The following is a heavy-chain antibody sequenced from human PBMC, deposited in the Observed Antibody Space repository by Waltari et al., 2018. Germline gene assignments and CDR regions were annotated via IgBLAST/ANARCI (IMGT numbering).Heavy chain of an antibody. Sequence: EEQLVESGGGLVQHGGSLRLSCVASVFTFRSNWLAWVRQAPGKELEWVAKIKKNGTEDMYVDSVKGRFTISKDNTKNSVFLQMNSLRAEDTAVYYCARDHWYSLDVWGQGTLVTVSS. D-gene: IGHD2-21*02. CDR1: VFTFRSNW. J-gene: IGHJ4*02. CDR2: IKKNGTED. V-gene: IGHV3-7*01. CDR3: ARDHWYSLDV.